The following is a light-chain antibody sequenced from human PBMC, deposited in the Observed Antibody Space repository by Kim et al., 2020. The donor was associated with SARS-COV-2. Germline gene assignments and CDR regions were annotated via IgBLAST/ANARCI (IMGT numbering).Light chain of an antibody. CDR2: EVS. V-gene: IGLV2-8*01. CDR1: SRDVGGYNY. Sequence: GQSGTSSCTGTSRDVGGYNYVSWYQQHPGKAPKLMIYEVSKRPSGVPDRFSGSKSGNMASLTVSGLQAEDEADYYCSSYGGSNNLVFGGGTQLTVL. J-gene: IGLJ2*01. CDR3: SSYGGSNNLV.